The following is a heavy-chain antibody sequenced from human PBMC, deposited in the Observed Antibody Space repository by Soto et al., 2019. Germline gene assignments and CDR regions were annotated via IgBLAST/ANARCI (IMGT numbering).Heavy chain of an antibody. D-gene: IGHD3-9*01. CDR2: INHSGST. J-gene: IGHJ4*02. CDR1: GGSFSGYY. Sequence: QVQLQQWGAGLLKPSETLSLTCAVYGGSFSGYYWSWIRQPPGKGLEWIGEINHSGSTNYNPSLKSRVTISVDTSKNQFSLKLSSVTAADTAVYYCARNPLNPLLRYFVWLPGGFDYWGQGTLVTVSS. V-gene: IGHV4-34*01. CDR3: ARNPLNPLLRYFVWLPGGFDY.